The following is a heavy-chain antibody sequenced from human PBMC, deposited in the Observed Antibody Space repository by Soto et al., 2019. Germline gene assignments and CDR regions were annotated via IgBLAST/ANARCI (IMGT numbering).Heavy chain of an antibody. CDR1: GYTFTSYD. J-gene: IGHJ6*02. V-gene: IGHV1-8*01. CDR3: ARSPNAWLLLSESLGGMDV. CDR2: MNPNSGNT. Sequence: QVQLVQSGAEVKKPGASVKVSCKASGYTFTSYDINWVRQATGQGLEWMGWMNPNSGNTGYAQKFQGRVTMTRNTSISTAYMELSSLRSEDTAVYYCARSPNAWLLLSESLGGMDVWGQGTTVTVSS. D-gene: IGHD3-3*01.